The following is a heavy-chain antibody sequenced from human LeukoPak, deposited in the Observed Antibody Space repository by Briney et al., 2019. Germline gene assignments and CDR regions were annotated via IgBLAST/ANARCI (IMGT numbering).Heavy chain of an antibody. D-gene: IGHD2-2*01. CDR2: IYYSGST. V-gene: IGHV4-59*01. Sequence: SETLSLTCTVSGGSISSYYWSWIRQPPGKGLEWIGYIYYSGSTNYNPSLKSRVTISVDTSKNQFSLKLSSVTAVDTAVYYCARVSCSSTSCHYYFDYWGQGTLVTVSS. CDR3: ARVSCSSTSCHYYFDY. CDR1: GGSISSYY. J-gene: IGHJ4*02.